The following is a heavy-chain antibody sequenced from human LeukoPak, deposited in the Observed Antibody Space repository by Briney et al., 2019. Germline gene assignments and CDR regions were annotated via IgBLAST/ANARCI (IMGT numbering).Heavy chain of an antibody. CDR1: GFTFSTSW. CDR2: IKEDGSVR. Sequence: ESLRLSCVASGFTFSTSWLNWVRQAPGKGLEWVANIKEDGSVRNYADSVKGRFTISRDNSKNTLYLQMNSLRAEDTAVYYCAKDRIAAAGTDYWGQGTLVTVSS. J-gene: IGHJ4*02. CDR3: AKDRIAAAGTDY. D-gene: IGHD6-13*01. V-gene: IGHV3-7*01.